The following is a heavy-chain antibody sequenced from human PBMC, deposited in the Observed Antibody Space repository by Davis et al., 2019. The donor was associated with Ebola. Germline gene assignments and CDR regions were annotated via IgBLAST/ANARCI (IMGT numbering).Heavy chain of an antibody. CDR2: MNPNSGNT. J-gene: IGHJ6*03. Sequence: ASVKVSCKASGYTFTSYDINWVRQATGQGLEWMGWMNPNSGNTGYAQKFQGRVTMTMDTSISTAYMELSSLRSEDTAVYYCARARWDRYCSSTSCYTRDYYYYYMDVWGKGTTVTVSS. CDR1: GYTFTSYD. V-gene: IGHV1-8*02. D-gene: IGHD2-2*02. CDR3: ARARWDRYCSSTSCYTRDYYYYYMDV.